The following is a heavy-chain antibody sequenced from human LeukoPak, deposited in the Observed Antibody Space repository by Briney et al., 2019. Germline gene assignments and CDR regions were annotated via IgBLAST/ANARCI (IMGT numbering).Heavy chain of an antibody. V-gene: IGHV3-30*18. J-gene: IGHJ6*02. Sequence: GGSLRLSCAASGFTFSSYGMHWVRQAPGKGLEWVAVISYDGSNKYYADSVKGRFTISRDNSKNTLYLQMNSLRAEDTAVYYCAKGYSSPWNYYYYGMDVWGQGTTVTVSS. CDR1: GFTFSSYG. D-gene: IGHD6-13*01. CDR3: AKGYSSPWNYYYYGMDV. CDR2: ISYDGSNK.